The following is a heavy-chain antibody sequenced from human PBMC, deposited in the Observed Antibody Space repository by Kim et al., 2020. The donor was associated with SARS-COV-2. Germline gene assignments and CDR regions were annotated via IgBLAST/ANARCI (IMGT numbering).Heavy chain of an antibody. D-gene: IGHD3-22*01. V-gene: IGHV3-49*03. CDR2: IRSKAYGGTT. CDR3: TRVGFGSVYYFFG. J-gene: IGHJ4*02. CDR1: GFTFGDYA. Sequence: GGSLRLSCTASGFTFGDYAMSWFRQAPGKGLEWVGFIRSKAYGGTTEYAASVKGIFTISRDDSKSIAYLQMNSLKTEDTAVYYCTRVGFGSVYYFFGWGQGTLVTVSS.